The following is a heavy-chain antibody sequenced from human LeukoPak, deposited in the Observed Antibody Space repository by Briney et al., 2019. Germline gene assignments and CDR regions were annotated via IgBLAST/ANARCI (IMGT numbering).Heavy chain of an antibody. V-gene: IGHV3-30*18. CDR2: ISYDGSNK. Sequence: GGSLRLSCAASGFTFSSYGMHWVRQAPGKGLEWVAVISYDGSNKYYADSVKGRFTISRDNSKNTLYLQMNSLRAEDTAVYYCAKDSYYYDSSGYYHDYYYYYGMDVWGQGTTVTVSS. D-gene: IGHD3-22*01. CDR3: AKDSYYYDSSGYYHDYYYYYGMDV. J-gene: IGHJ6*02. CDR1: GFTFSSYG.